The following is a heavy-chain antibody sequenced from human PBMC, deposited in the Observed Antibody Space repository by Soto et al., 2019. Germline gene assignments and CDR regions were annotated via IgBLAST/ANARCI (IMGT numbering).Heavy chain of an antibody. D-gene: IGHD3-22*01. V-gene: IGHV1-2*04. CDR2: INPNSGGT. CDR3: ARGGEHYYDSSGYYYY. Sequence: QVQLVQSRAEVKKPGASVKVSCKASGYTFTGYYMHWVRQAPGQGLEWMGWINPNSGGTNYAQKFQGWVTMTRDTSISTAYMELSRLRSDDTAVYYCARGGEHYYDSSGYYYYWGQGTLVTVSS. J-gene: IGHJ4*02. CDR1: GYTFTGYY.